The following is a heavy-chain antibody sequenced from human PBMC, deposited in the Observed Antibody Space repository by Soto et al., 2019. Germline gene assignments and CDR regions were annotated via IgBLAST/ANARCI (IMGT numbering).Heavy chain of an antibody. CDR3: ARHRSIEDYYDRRGPAPQTIQVPDD. CDR1: GYNFANYW. Sequence: GESLKISCKGSGYNFANYWIGWVRQMPGKGLEWMGIIYPGDSETRYSPSFQGHVTISADKSISTAYLQWSSLKASDTAMYYCARHRSIEDYYDRRGPAPQTIQVPDDWGKGTLVTVYS. CDR2: IYPGDSET. J-gene: IGHJ4*02. D-gene: IGHD3-22*01. V-gene: IGHV5-51*01.